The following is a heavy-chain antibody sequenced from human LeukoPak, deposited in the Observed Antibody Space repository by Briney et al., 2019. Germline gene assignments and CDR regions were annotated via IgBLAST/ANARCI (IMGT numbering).Heavy chain of an antibody. J-gene: IGHJ4*02. CDR2: IYTSGST. CDR3: ARVNLPGYDFWSGYLYYFDY. V-gene: IGHV4-4*07. D-gene: IGHD3-3*01. CDR1: GGSISSYY. Sequence: SETLSLTCTVSGGSISSYYWSWIRQPAGKGLEWIGRIYTSGSTNYNPSLKSRVTMSVDTSKNQFSLKLSSVTAADTAVYYCARVNLPGYDFWSGYLYYFDYWGQGTLVTVSS.